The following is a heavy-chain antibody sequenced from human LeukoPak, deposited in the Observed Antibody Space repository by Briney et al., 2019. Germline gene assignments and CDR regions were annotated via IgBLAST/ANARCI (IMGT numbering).Heavy chain of an antibody. CDR3: AGGATGYCSSTSCPYYFDY. CDR2: INHSGGT. Sequence: SETLSLTCAVYGGSFSGYYWSWIRQPPGKGLEWIGEINHSGGTDYNPSLKSRVTISVDTSKNQFSLKLSSVTAADTAVYYCAGGATGYCSSTSCPYYFDYWGQGTLVTVSS. CDR1: GGSFSGYY. D-gene: IGHD2-2*01. V-gene: IGHV4-34*01. J-gene: IGHJ4*02.